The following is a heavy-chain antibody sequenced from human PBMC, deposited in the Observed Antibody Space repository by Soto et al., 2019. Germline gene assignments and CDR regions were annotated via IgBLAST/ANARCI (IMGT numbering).Heavy chain of an antibody. CDR3: ASAGNVVVVTAALDY. V-gene: IGHV1-46*01. Sequence: QVQLMQSGAEVKKPGASVKVSCKASGDTFTDYYIHWVRQAPGQGLEWMGTVNPSGGHTTYAQHFLGRVNMTRDKSTRTLYLGLTRLTSDEPAIYYCASAGNVVVVTAALDYWGQGTLVTVSS. J-gene: IGHJ4*02. CDR1: GDTFTDYY. CDR2: VNPSGGHT. D-gene: IGHD2-21*02.